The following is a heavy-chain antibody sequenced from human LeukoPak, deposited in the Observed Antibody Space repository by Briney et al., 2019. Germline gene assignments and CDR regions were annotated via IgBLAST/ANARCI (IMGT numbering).Heavy chain of an antibody. CDR3: ARAPNDYGDALFDY. V-gene: IGHV1-69*05. CDR2: IIPIFGTA. Sequence: SVKASRKASGGTFSSYAISWVRQAPGQGLEWMGGIIPIFGTANYAQKFQGRVTITTDESTSTAYMELSSLRSEDTAVYYCARAPNDYGDALFDYWGQGTLVTVSS. D-gene: IGHD4-17*01. J-gene: IGHJ4*02. CDR1: GGTFSSYA.